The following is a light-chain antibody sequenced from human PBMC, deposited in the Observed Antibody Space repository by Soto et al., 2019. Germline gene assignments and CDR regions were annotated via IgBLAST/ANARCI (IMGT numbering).Light chain of an antibody. V-gene: IGKV2-30*01. CDR2: YVS. J-gene: IGKJ2*01. Sequence: EVVMTQSPLSLPVTLGQPASISCRSSQSLAYIDGNTYLTWFHQRPGQSPMLLIYYVSNRDSGVPARFSGSGSGTDFILKSTRVEAEDAGIYYCMQSTHCPPYTFGQGTKLEIK. CDR3: MQSTHCPPYT. CDR1: QSLAYIDGNTY.